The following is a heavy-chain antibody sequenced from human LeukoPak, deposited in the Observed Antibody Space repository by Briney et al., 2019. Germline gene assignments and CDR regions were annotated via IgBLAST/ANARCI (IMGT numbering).Heavy chain of an antibody. CDR2: IYSVGTT. D-gene: IGHD6-19*01. CDR1: GFTVSNTF. CDR3: ARGSGWLDY. V-gene: IGHV3-53*01. Sequence: GGSLRLSCAASGFTVSNTFMSWVRQAPGKGLEWVSVIYSVGTTYYADSVKGRFTISIDNSKNTLYLQMNSLRAEDTAVYYCARGSGWLDYWGQGTLVTVSS. J-gene: IGHJ4*02.